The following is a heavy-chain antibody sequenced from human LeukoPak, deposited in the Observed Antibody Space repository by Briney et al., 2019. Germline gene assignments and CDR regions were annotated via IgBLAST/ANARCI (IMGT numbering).Heavy chain of an antibody. V-gene: IGHV3-48*03. J-gene: IGHJ6*03. CDR2: ISTSGSTI. CDR3: ARDATTELGTVYMDV. Sequence: GGSLRLSCAASGFTFSTYEINWVRQAPGKGLEWLSHISTSGSTIHYADSVKGRFTISRDNAKNSLYLQMNSLGVEDTAVYYCARDATTELGTVYMDVWGKGTTVTISS. D-gene: IGHD4-17*01. CDR1: GFTFSTYE.